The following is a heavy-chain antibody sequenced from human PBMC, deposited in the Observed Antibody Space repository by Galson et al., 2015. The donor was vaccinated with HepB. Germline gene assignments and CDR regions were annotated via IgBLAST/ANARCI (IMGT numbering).Heavy chain of an antibody. D-gene: IGHD2-2*01. Sequence: SVKVSCKASGYTFTSYGISWVRQAPGQGLEWMGWISAYNGNTNYAQKLQGRVTMTTDTSTSTAYMELGSLRSDDTAVYYCARVSCSSTSCYGTKAYNWFDPWGQGTLVTVSS. CDR1: GYTFTSYG. V-gene: IGHV1-18*04. J-gene: IGHJ5*02. CDR3: ARVSCSSTSCYGTKAYNWFDP. CDR2: ISAYNGNT.